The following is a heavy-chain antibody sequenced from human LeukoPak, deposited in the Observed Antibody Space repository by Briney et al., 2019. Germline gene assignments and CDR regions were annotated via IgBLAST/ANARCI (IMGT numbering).Heavy chain of an antibody. V-gene: IGHV3-30*04. J-gene: IGHJ4*02. CDR1: GFTFSSYA. D-gene: IGHD6-19*01. Sequence: QAGGSLRLSCAASGFTFSSYAMHWVRQAPGKGLEWVAVISYDGSNKYYADSVKGRFTISRDNSKNTLYLQMNSLRAEDTAVYYCARSHIAVAGTPFDYWGQGTLVTVSS. CDR2: ISYDGSNK. CDR3: ARSHIAVAGTPFDY.